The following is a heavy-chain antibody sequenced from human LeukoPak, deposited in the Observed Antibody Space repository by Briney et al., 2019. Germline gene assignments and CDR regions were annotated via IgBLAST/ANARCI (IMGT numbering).Heavy chain of an antibody. CDR3: SRGGYIYGGHNWFDP. V-gene: IGHV4-59*01. Sequence: PSETPSLTCAVYGGSFSSYYWSWIRQPPGKGLEWIGYISNSGSTNYNPSLKSRVTISVDTSKNQFSLRLSSVTAADTAVYYCSRGGYIYGGHNWFDPWGQGTLVTVSS. CDR2: ISNSGST. J-gene: IGHJ5*02. CDR1: GGSFSSYY. D-gene: IGHD5-18*01.